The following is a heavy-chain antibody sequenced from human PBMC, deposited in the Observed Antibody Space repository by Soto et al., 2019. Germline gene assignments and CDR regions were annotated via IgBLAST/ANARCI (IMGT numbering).Heavy chain of an antibody. CDR1: GFTFTRYS. CDR2: LSSTTNYI. V-gene: IGHV3-21*06. J-gene: IGHJ4*02. CDR3: ARESEDLASNFDY. Sequence: EVQLGESGGGLVKPGGSLRLSCAASGFTFTRYSMNWVRQAPGQGLEWVSSLSSTTNYIYYGDSMQGRFTISRDNAKNSLSLEMNSLRAEDTAVYYCARESEDLASNFDYWGQGTLVTVSS.